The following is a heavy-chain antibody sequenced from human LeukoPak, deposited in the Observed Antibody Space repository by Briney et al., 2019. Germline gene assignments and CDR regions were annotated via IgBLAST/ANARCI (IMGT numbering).Heavy chain of an antibody. D-gene: IGHD3-22*01. CDR3: ARDNYYDSSNYYRPSDY. V-gene: IGHV4-31*03. Sequence: SETLSLTCTVSGGSISSGGYYWSWIRQHPGKGLEWIGYIYYSGSTYYNPSLKSRVIISVDISNNQFSLKLSSVTAADTAVYYCARDNYYDSSNYYRPSDYWGQGILVTVSS. CDR1: GGSISSGGYY. J-gene: IGHJ4*02. CDR2: IYYSGST.